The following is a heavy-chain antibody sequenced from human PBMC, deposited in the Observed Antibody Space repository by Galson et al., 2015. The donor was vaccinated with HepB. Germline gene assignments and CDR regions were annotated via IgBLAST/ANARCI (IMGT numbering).Heavy chain of an antibody. Sequence: ETLSLTCTVSGGSISSSSYYWGWIRQAPGKGLEWIGNIYYVGSTFHNPSLESRVTISVDTSKNKFSLRLRSVTAADSAVYYCARHQRGYSGYSRKLYRTDWHFDYWGQGTLVTVST. CDR2: IYYVGST. CDR3: ARHQRGYSGYSRKLYRTDWHFDY. D-gene: IGHD5-12*01. J-gene: IGHJ4*02. V-gene: IGHV4-39*01. CDR1: GGSISSSSYY.